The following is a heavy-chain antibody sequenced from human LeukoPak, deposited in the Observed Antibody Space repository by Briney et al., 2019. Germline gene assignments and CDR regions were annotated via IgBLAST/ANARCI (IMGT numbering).Heavy chain of an antibody. V-gene: IGHV4-59*01. CDR1: GGSINNYY. Sequence: AETLCLTCTVSGGSINNYYWSWIRQPPGKGLEWIGYIYYSGSTNYNPSLKSRVTISVDTSKNQFSLKLYSVTAADTAVYYCARKGFFDYWGQGTLGTVSS. CDR2: IYYSGST. J-gene: IGHJ4*02. CDR3: ARKGFFDY.